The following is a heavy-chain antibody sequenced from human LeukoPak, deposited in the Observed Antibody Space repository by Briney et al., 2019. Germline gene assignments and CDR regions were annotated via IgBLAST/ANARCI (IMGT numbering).Heavy chain of an antibody. CDR2: INPNSGGT. Sequence: ASVKVSCKASGYTFTGYYMHWVRQAPGQGLEWMGWINPNSGGTNYAQKFQGRVTMTRDTSISTAYMELSRLRSDDTAVYYCARDRGLHDAFDIWGQGTMVTVSS. V-gene: IGHV1-2*02. J-gene: IGHJ3*02. CDR3: ARDRGLHDAFDI. CDR1: GYTFTGYY. D-gene: IGHD3-10*01.